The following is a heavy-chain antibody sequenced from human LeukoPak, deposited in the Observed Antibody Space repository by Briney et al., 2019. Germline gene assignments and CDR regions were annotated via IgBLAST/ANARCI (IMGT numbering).Heavy chain of an antibody. V-gene: IGHV3-30*03. CDR3: AIISPSYYYDSSNPPRDYFDY. Sequence: PGGSLRLSCAASGFTFSSYAMSWVRQAPGKGLEWVAVISYDGSNKYYADSVKGRFTISRDNSKNTLYLQMNSLRAEDTAVYYCAIISPSYYYDSSNPPRDYFDYWGQGTLVTVSS. J-gene: IGHJ4*02. D-gene: IGHD3-22*01. CDR1: GFTFSSYA. CDR2: ISYDGSNK.